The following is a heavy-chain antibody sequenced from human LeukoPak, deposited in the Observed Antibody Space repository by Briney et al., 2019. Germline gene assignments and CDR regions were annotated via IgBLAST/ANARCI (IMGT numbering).Heavy chain of an antibody. CDR3: ARGGRRAAIDY. Sequence: PSETLSLTCTVSGGSISSYYWSWIRQPPGKGLERIGYIYYSGSTNYNPSLKSRVTISVDTSKNQFSLKLSSVTAADTAVYYCARGGRRAAIDYWGQGTLVTVSS. J-gene: IGHJ4*02. CDR2: IYYSGST. V-gene: IGHV4-59*01. CDR1: GGSISSYY. D-gene: IGHD6-13*01.